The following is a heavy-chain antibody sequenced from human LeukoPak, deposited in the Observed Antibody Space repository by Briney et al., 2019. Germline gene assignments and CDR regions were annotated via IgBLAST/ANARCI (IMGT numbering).Heavy chain of an antibody. CDR2: INHSGST. J-gene: IGHJ4*02. CDR1: GGSFSGYY. V-gene: IGHV4-34*01. D-gene: IGHD3-16*01. Sequence: PSETLSLTCAVYGGSFSGYYWSWIRQPPGKGLEWIGEINHSGSTDYNPSLKSRVTISVDTSKNQFSLKLSSVTAADTAVYYCARGQLFYTGWGQGTLVTVSS. CDR3: ARGQLFYTG.